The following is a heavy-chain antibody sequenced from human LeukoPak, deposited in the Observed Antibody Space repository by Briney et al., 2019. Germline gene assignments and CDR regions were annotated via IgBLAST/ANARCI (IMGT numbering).Heavy chain of an antibody. V-gene: IGHV3-20*04. CDR3: ARDSVPMVRGVPTHWFDP. J-gene: IGHJ5*02. CDR2: INWNGGST. D-gene: IGHD3-10*01. CDR1: GFTFDDYG. Sequence: GGSLRLSCAASGFTFDDYGMSWVRQAPGKGLEWVSGINWNGGSTGYADSVKGRFTISRDNAKNSLCLQMNSLRAEDTALYYCARDSVPMVRGVPTHWFDPWGQGTLVTVSS.